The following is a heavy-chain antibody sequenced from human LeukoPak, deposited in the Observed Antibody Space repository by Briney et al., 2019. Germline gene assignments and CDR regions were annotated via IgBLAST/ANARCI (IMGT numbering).Heavy chain of an antibody. CDR2: IRYDGSNK. J-gene: IGHJ4*02. CDR3: AKDSELDY. Sequence: GGSLRLSCAASGFTVSNNYMRWVRQAPGKRLEWVAFIRYDGSNKYYADSVKGRFTISRDNSKNTLYLQMNSLRAEDTAVYYCAKDSELDYWGQGTLVTVSS. V-gene: IGHV3-30*02. CDR1: GFTVSNNY.